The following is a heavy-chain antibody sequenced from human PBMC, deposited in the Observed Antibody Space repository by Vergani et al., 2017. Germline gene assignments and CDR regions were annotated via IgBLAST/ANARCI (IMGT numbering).Heavy chain of an antibody. Sequence: QVQLQESGPGLVKPSETLSLTCTVSGYSISSGYYWGWIRQPPGKGLEWIGSIYHSGSTYYNPSLKSRVTISVDTSKNQFSLKLSSVTAADTAVCYCARGRSATVTTDYWGQGTLVTVSS. J-gene: IGHJ4*02. CDR1: GYSISSGYY. CDR3: ARGRSATVTTDY. CDR2: IYHSGST. V-gene: IGHV4-38-2*02. D-gene: IGHD4-17*01.